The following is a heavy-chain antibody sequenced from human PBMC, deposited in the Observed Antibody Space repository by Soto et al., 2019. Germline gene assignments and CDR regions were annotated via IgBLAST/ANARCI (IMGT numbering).Heavy chain of an antibody. CDR1: GFSLNTSGVG. J-gene: IGHJ4*02. D-gene: IGHD5-18*01. CDR3: AYRRQNTYFEN. CDR2: IYWDDDK. V-gene: IGHV2-5*02. Sequence: QITLKESGPTLVKPTQTLTLTCTFSGFSLNTSGVGVGWIRQPPGKALELLALIYWDDDKRCRPSLESRLTITKDTSKNQVVLTMTNVDPVDTATYFCAYRRQNTYFENWGQGTLVTVSS.